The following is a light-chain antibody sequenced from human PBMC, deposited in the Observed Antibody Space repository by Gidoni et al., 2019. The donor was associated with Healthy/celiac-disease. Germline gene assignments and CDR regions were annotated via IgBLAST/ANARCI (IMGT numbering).Light chain of an antibody. CDR1: QSVSSN. V-gene: IGKV3-15*01. Sequence: EIVMTQSPATLSVSPGERATRACRAIQSVSSNVAWYQQKPGQAPRLLTYGASTRATGIPARFSGSGSGTECTLTISSLQSEDFAVYYGQQYNNWPPSSPCRFGQGTKLEIK. CDR2: GAS. CDR3: QQYNNWPPSSPCR. J-gene: IGKJ2*04.